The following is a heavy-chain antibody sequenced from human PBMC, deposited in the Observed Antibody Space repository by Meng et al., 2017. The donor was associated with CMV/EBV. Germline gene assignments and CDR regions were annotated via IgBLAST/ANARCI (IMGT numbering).Heavy chain of an antibody. CDR3: ARGYCTNGVCYREPYYGMDV. CDR1: GFTFSSYA. D-gene: IGHD2-8*01. V-gene: IGHV3-30-3*01. Sequence: GESLKISCAASGFTFSSYAMHWVRQAPGKGLEWVAVISYDGSNKNYADSVKGRFTISRDNSKNTLYLQMNSLRAEDTAVYYCARGYCTNGVCYREPYYGMDVWGQGTTVTVSS. CDR2: ISYDGSNK. J-gene: IGHJ6*02.